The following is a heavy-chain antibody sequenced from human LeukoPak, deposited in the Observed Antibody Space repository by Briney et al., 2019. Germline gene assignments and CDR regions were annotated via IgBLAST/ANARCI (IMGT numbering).Heavy chain of an antibody. J-gene: IGHJ4*02. CDR2: ISSSSSYI. Sequence: GGSLRLSCAASGLTFSSYSMNWVRQAPGKGLEWVSSISSSSSYIYYADSVKGRFTISRDNAKNSLYLQMNSLRAEDTAVYYCARVEMATITDYWGQGTLVTVSS. CDR1: GLTFSSYS. V-gene: IGHV3-21*01. D-gene: IGHD5-24*01. CDR3: ARVEMATITDY.